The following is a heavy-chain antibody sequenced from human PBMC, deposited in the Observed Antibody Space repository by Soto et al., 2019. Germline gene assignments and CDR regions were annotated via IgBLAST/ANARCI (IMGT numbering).Heavy chain of an antibody. J-gene: IGHJ4*02. D-gene: IGHD3-10*01. CDR2: IHSGST. CDR3: ARHDGSRSTDY. V-gene: IGHV4-59*08. Sequence: QVQLQESGPGLVKPSGTLSLTCTVSGGSISSDYWNWIRQPPGKGLEGIGYIHSGSTTYSASLRSRVTISVDTSKNHCSLKLSSVTAADTAVYFCARHDGSRSTDYWGQGTLVTVSS. CDR1: GGSISSDY.